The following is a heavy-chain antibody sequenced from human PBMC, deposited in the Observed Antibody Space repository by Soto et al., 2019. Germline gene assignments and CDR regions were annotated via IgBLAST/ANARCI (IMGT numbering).Heavy chain of an antibody. J-gene: IGHJ4*02. V-gene: IGHV4-39*01. D-gene: IGHD3-16*01. CDR1: GGSISNSIYY. CDR3: ATGLGAVLH. CDR2: IYYSGST. Sequence: QLQLQESGPGLVKPSEPLSLTCAVSGGSISNSIYYWGWIRQPPGKGLEWIGSIYYSGSTYYNPSLKSRVTISLDTSKNQFSLRLSSVTAADTAVYYCATGLGAVLHWGQGTQVTVSS.